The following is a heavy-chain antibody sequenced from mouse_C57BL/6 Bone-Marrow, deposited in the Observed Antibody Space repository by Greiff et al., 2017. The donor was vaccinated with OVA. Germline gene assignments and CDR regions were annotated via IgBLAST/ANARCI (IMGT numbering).Heavy chain of an antibody. Sequence: ESGPELVKPGASVKISCKASGYAFSSSWMNWVKQRPGKGLEWIGRIYPGDGDTNYNGKFKGKATLTADKSSSTAYMQLSSLTSEDSAVYFCARDSSGYVPDYWGQGTTLTVSS. CDR1: GYAFSSSW. V-gene: IGHV1-82*01. J-gene: IGHJ2*01. CDR2: IYPGDGDT. CDR3: ARDSSGYVPDY. D-gene: IGHD3-2*02.